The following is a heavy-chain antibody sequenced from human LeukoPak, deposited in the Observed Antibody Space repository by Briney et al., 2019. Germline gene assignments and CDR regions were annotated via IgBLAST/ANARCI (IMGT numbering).Heavy chain of an antibody. CDR1: GYTFTNYG. D-gene: IGHD3-10*01. Sequence: ASVKVSCKASGYTFTNYGFSWVRQARGQGLEGMGWISAYNGNTNYAQKLQGRVTMTTDTSTSTAYMELRGLRSDDTAVYYCARAPRGYYYYMDVWGKGTTVTVSS. J-gene: IGHJ6*03. CDR3: ARAPRGYYYYMDV. V-gene: IGHV1-18*01. CDR2: ISAYNGNT.